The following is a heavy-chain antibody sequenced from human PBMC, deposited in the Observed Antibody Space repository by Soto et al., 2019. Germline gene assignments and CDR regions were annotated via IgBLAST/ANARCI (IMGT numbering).Heavy chain of an antibody. Sequence: QLQESGPGLVKPSETLSLTCTVSGGSISGYYWTWIRQPPGKGLEWVGSLFYGGTTDYNPSLKSRLTMYLDTSKNHFSLKLRSVTAADTAVYYCARHRGPAPVYWGQGTLVTASS. CDR3: ARHRGPAPVY. V-gene: IGHV4-39*01. CDR1: GGSISGYY. J-gene: IGHJ4*02. CDR2: LFYGGTT. D-gene: IGHD3-10*01.